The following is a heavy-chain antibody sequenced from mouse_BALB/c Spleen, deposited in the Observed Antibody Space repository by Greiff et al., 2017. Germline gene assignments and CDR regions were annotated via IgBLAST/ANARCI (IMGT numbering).Heavy chain of an antibody. CDR3: AREGDRYDGAWFAY. V-gene: IGHV3-2*02. Sequence: EVKLVESGPGLVKPSQSLSLTCTVTGYSITSDYAWNWIRQFPGNKLEWMGYISYSGSTSYNPSLKSRISITRDTSKNQFFLQLNSVTTEDTATYYCAREGDRYDGAWFAYWGQGTLVTVSA. J-gene: IGHJ3*01. CDR1: GYSITSDYA. D-gene: IGHD2-14*01. CDR2: ISYSGST.